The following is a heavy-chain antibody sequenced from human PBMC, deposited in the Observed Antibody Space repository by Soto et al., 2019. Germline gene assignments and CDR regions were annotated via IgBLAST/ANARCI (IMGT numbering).Heavy chain of an antibody. D-gene: IGHD3-10*01. Sequence: PLETLSLTCTVSGGSISSSSYYWGWMRQPPGKGLEWIGSIYYSGSTYYNPSLKSRVTISVDTSKNQFSLKLSSVTAADTAVYYCWVAGTGREYYFDYWGQGTLVTVSS. V-gene: IGHV4-39*01. CDR1: GGSISSSSYY. CDR2: IYYSGST. J-gene: IGHJ4*02. CDR3: WVAGTGREYYFDY.